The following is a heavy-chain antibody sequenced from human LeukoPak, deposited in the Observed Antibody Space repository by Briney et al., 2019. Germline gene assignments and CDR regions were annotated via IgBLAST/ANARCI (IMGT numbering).Heavy chain of an antibody. CDR3: VNQISGWVY. J-gene: IGHJ4*02. Sequence: PGGSLRLSCSASGXTFSNFAMHWVRQAPGKGLEYVSAISRNGDNTYYAASVKGSFTISRDNSKNTLYLQMSSLRPEDTAVYYCVNQISGWVYWGQGTLVTVSS. CDR1: GXTFSNFA. CDR2: ISRNGDNT. V-gene: IGHV3-64D*06. D-gene: IGHD6-19*01.